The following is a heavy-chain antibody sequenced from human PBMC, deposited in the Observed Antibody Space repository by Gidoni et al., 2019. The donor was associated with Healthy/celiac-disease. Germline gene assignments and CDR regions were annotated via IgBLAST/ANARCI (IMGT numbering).Heavy chain of an antibody. Sequence: QVQLVESGGGVVQPGRSLRLSCAASGFTFSSYGMHWVRQAPGKGLEWVAVIWYDGSNKYYADSVKGRFTISRDNSKNTLYLQMNSLRAEDTAVYYCAKGGRVAAARIDYWGQGTLVTVSS. D-gene: IGHD6-13*01. CDR2: IWYDGSNK. CDR3: AKGGRVAAARIDY. J-gene: IGHJ4*02. V-gene: IGHV3-33*06. CDR1: GFTFSSYG.